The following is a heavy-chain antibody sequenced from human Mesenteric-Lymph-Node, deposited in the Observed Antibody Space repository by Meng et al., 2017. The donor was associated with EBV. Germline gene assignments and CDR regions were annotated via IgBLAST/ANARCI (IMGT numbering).Heavy chain of an antibody. CDR2: INSDGSSI. CDR1: GFTFSSYW. J-gene: IGHJ4*02. CDR3: ASGGVSQWNLPHDY. D-gene: IGHD3-16*01. V-gene: IGHV3-74*01. Sequence: EVQLVESGGGLVQPGGSLRLSCAASGFTFSSYWMHWVRQAPGKGLVWVSLINSDGSSINYADSVKGRFTISRDNAKNTLYLQMNSLRAEDTAVYYCASGGVSQWNLPHDYWGQGTLVTVSS.